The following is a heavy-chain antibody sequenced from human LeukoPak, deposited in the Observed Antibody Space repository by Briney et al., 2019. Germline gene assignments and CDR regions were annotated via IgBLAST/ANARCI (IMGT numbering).Heavy chain of an antibody. J-gene: IGHJ4*02. D-gene: IGHD5-24*01. V-gene: IGHV1-2*02. CDR3: ARDPVDGYNLFDY. CDR1: GYTLIDYH. CDR2: IMSNSGGI. Sequence: GASVKVSCKASGYTLIDYHMHWVRQAPGQGLEWMGWIMSNSGGINYAQGFQGRVTMTRDTSSSTVYMELSSLRSDDTAIYYCARDPVDGYNLFDYWGQGTLVTVSS.